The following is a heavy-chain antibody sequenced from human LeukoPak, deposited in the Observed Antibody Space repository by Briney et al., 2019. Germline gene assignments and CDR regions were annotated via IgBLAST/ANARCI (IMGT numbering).Heavy chain of an antibody. CDR2: IYYSGST. J-gene: IGHJ6*03. V-gene: IGHV4-59*01. CDR3: ARWGYGGNSLNTPYYYYYYYMDV. D-gene: IGHD4-23*01. CDR1: GGSISSYY. Sequence: SETLSLICTVSGGSISSYYWSWIRQPPGKGLEWIGYIYYSGSTNYNPSLKSRVTISVDTSKNQFSLKLSSVTAADTAVYYCARWGYGGNSLNTPYYYYYYYMDVWGKGTTVTVSS.